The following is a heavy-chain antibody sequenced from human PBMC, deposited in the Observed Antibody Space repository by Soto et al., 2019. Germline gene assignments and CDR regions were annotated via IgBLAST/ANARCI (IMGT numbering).Heavy chain of an antibody. D-gene: IGHD6-19*01. Sequence: GGSLRLSCAAYGFTFSNYALSWVRQAPGKGLEWVSTIGGSVENTFYADSVKGRFTISRDSSKSTLYLQMNNLRAEDTAVYYCARGGHSRGWGFDYWGQGSLVTVSS. CDR1: GFTFSNYA. V-gene: IGHV3-23*01. J-gene: IGHJ4*02. CDR2: IGGSVENT. CDR3: ARGGHSRGWGFDY.